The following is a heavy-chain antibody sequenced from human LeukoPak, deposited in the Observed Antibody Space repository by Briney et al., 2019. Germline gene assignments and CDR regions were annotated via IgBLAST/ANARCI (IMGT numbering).Heavy chain of an antibody. CDR1: GGSISSYY. J-gene: IGHJ6*02. CDR2: IYYSGSP. Sequence: SETLSLTCSVSGGSISSYYWSWIRQPPGKGLEYIGYIYYSGSPNYNPSLKSRVTISVDTSKDQFSLNLTSVTAADTAVYYCARLKCISTTCPSRYVMDVWGQGTTVTVSS. V-gene: IGHV4-59*01. CDR3: ARLKCISTTCPSRYVMDV. D-gene: IGHD2-2*01.